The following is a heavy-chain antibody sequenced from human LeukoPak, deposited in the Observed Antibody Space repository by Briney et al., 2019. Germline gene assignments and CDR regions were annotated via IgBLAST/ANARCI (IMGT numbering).Heavy chain of an antibody. CDR1: GGTFSSYA. J-gene: IGHJ4*02. D-gene: IGHD6-13*01. CDR2: IIPIFGTA. CDR3: ASPDLRVTSIAAASAFDY. Sequence: ASVKVSCKASGGTFSSYAISWVRQAPGQGLEWMGGIIPIFGTANYAQKFQGRVTITADESTSTAYMELSSLRSEDTAVYYCASPDLRVTSIAAASAFDYWGQGTLVAVSS. V-gene: IGHV1-69*13.